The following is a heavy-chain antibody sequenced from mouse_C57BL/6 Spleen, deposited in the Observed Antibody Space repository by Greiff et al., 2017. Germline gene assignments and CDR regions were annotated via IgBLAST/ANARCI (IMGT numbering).Heavy chain of an antibody. CDR3: ARGGVGPYFDY. J-gene: IGHJ2*01. Sequence: QVQLQQSGPELVKPGASVKISCKASGYAFSSSWMNWVKQRPGKGLEWIGRIYPGDGDTNYNGKFKGKATLTADKSSSTAYMQISSLTSEDSAVYFCARGGVGPYFDYWGQGTTLTVSS. V-gene: IGHV1-82*01. D-gene: IGHD1-1*02. CDR1: GYAFSSSW. CDR2: IYPGDGDT.